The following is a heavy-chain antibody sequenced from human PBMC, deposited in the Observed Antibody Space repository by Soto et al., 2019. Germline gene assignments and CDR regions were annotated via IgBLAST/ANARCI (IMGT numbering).Heavy chain of an antibody. V-gene: IGHV1-8*01. CDR1: GYPFTIYY. CDR3: ARGRVRGYNWFDP. Sequence: ASVKVSCKASGYPFTIYYINWVRQATGQGLEWMGWMNPNSGDTAYAQKFQGRITLTRSTSITTAYMELSSLRSEDTAVYYCARGRVRGYNWFDPWGQGTLVTVSS. J-gene: IGHJ5*02. D-gene: IGHD1-26*01. CDR2: MNPNSGDT.